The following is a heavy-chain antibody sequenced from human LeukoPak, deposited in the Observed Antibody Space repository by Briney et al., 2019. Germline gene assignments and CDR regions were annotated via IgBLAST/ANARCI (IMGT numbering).Heavy chain of an antibody. CDR3: ARGLYYYDSSGYYGFVY. CDR1: GYTFTSYD. J-gene: IGHJ4*02. Sequence: ASVKVSCKASGYTFTSYDINWVRQATGQGLEWIGWMNPNSGNTGYAQKFQGRVTMTRNTSISTAYMELSRLRSEDTAVYYCARGLYYYDSSGYYGFVYWGQGTLVTVSS. CDR2: MNPNSGNT. D-gene: IGHD3-22*01. V-gene: IGHV1-8*01.